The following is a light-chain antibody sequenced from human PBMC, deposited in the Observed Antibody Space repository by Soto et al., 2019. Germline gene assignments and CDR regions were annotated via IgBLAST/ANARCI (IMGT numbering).Light chain of an antibody. CDR1: QGISSY. CDR3: QQLKAYRFT. J-gene: IGKJ3*01. V-gene: IGKV1-9*01. CDR2: GAY. Sequence: DIQLTQSPSFLSACVGVRVTITCRASQGISSYLAWHQQKPGKAPELPIYGAYTLDDGVPSRFTGSGSGTEFILTISSLQPEDCATYYCQQLKAYRFTCGPGTKVHI.